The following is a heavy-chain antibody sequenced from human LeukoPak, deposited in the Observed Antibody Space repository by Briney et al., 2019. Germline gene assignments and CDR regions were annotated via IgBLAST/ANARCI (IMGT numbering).Heavy chain of an antibody. J-gene: IGHJ4*02. CDR3: ARDHTVDGLVFDY. CDR2: IKQDGSEK. Sequence: GGSLTLSCAASGFTFSDLLMNCVRQAPGKGLEWVASIKQDGSEKYYVDSVKGRFSISRDNAKNSLHLQMNSLRAEDTAVYYCARDHTVDGLVFDYWGQGILVTVSS. D-gene: IGHD6-19*01. V-gene: IGHV3-7*01. CDR1: GFTFSDLL.